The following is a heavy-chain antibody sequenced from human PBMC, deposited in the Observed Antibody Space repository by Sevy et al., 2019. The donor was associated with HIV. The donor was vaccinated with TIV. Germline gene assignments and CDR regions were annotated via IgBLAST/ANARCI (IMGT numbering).Heavy chain of an antibody. CDR1: GFTFNMYW. J-gene: IGHJ6*02. V-gene: IGHV3-7*01. CDR2: IKEDGSER. D-gene: IGHD2-15*01. Sequence: GGCLRLSCAASGFTFNMYWMTWVRQAPGKGLEWVANIKEDGSERNYLDSVKGRFTISIDNAKESLYLQINSLRAEDTAVYYCARHCSGGSCYSLLPYYYYGMDVWGQGTTVTVSS. CDR3: ARHCSGGSCYSLLPYYYYGMDV.